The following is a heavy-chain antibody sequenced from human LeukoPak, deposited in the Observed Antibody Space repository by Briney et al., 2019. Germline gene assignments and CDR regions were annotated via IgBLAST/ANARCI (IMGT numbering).Heavy chain of an antibody. J-gene: IGHJ6*03. Sequence: ASVKVSCKASGYTFTSYDINWVRQATGQGLEWMGWMNPNSGNTGYAQKFQGRVTITRNTSISTAYMELSSLRSEDTAVYYCARSPAVILLSYYYYYMDVWGKGTTVTVSS. D-gene: IGHD3-10*01. CDR3: ARSPAVILLSYYYYYMDV. CDR2: MNPNSGNT. V-gene: IGHV1-8*03. CDR1: GYTFTSYD.